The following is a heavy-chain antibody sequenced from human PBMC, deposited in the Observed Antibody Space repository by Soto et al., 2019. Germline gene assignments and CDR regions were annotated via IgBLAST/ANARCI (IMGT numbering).Heavy chain of an antibody. CDR1: GFTFSSYS. CDR3: ARDLWLGDEYYFDY. D-gene: IGHD3-10*01. J-gene: IGHJ4*02. Sequence: GGSLRLSCAASGFTFSSYSMNWVRQAPGKGLEWVSSISSSSSSYIYYADSVKGRFTISRDNAKNSLYLQMNSLRAEDTAVYYCARDLWLGDEYYFDYWGQGTLVTVSS. CDR2: ISSSSSSYI. V-gene: IGHV3-21*01.